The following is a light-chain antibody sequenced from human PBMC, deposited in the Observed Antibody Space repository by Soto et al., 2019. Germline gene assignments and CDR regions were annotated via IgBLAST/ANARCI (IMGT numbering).Light chain of an antibody. CDR2: GAS. V-gene: IGKV3-15*01. J-gene: IGKJ4*01. CDR3: QQYYSPPLT. Sequence: EIVMTQSPATLSVSPGERATLSCRASQSVSSNLAWYEQKPGQAPRLLIYGASTRATGIPARFSGSGSGTEFTLTISSLQSEDAAVYFCQQYYSPPLTFGGGTKVEIK. CDR1: QSVSSN.